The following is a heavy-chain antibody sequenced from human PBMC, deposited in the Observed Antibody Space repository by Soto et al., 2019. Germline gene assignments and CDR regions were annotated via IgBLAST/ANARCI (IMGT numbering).Heavy chain of an antibody. J-gene: IGHJ6*02. CDR2: INPSGGST. V-gene: IGHV1-46*01. CDR3: ARAGAAVAGIYYHYGMAV. CDR1: GYTFTSYY. Sequence: ASVKVSCKASGYTFTSYYMHWVRRAPGQGLEWMGIINPSGGSTSYAQKFQGRVTMTRDTSTSTVYMELSSLRSEDTAVYYCARAGAAVAGIYYHYGMAVWGQGTTVTVSS. D-gene: IGHD6-19*01.